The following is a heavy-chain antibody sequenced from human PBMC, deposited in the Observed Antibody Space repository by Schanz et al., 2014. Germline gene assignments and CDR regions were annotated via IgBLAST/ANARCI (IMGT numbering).Heavy chain of an antibody. CDR2: IYSGIGA. J-gene: IGHJ4*02. CDR1: GFSIRNHD. CDR3: ARVHHYDPSGWGYFDY. Sequence: VQLVESGGGLVQPGGSLRLSCAASGFSIRNHDMHWVRQAPGKGLEWVSVIYSGIGAYYADSVKDRFTVSRDNSKNTVYLQMNRLRAEDTAVYYCARVHHYDPSGWGYFDYWGQGALVTVSS. D-gene: IGHD3-22*01. V-gene: IGHV3-66*01.